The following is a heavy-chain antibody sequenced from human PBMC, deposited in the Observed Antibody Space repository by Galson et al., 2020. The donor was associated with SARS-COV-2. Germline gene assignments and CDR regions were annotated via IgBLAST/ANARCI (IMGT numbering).Heavy chain of an antibody. J-gene: IGHJ2*01. V-gene: IGHV3-11*05. Sequence: GESLKISCATSGFTFTDSFMTWIRQAPGKGPEWISYISGSSTFTKYADSVRGRFTISRDNARKLLFLQMNSLRAEDTAVYYCARGAAVSGVVSSYWSFDLWGRGTLVTVSS. CDR2: ISGSSTFT. D-gene: IGHD3-3*01. CDR1: GFTFTDSF. CDR3: ARGAAVSGVVSSYWSFDL.